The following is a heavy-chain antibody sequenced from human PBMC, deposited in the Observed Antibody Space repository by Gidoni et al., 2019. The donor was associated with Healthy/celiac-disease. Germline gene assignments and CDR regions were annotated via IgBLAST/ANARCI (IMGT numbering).Heavy chain of an antibody. Sequence: EVQLLESGGGLVQPGGSLRLSCAASGFPFSSYAMSGVRQAPGKGLEGFSAIRGSGGSTYYADSVKGRFTISRDNSKNTLYLQMNSLRAEDTAVYYCAKQLVRGVIYYYYYGMDVWGQGTTVTVSS. V-gene: IGHV3-23*01. D-gene: IGHD3-10*01. CDR3: AKQLVRGVIYYYYYGMDV. CDR2: IRGSGGST. J-gene: IGHJ6*02. CDR1: GFPFSSYA.